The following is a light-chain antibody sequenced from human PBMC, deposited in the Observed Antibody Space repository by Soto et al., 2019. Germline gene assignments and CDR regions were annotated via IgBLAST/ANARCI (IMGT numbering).Light chain of an antibody. CDR3: SSYTSATTYV. V-gene: IGLV2-14*01. J-gene: IGLJ1*01. CDR2: EVS. Sequence: QSVLTQPDSVSGSPGQSITISCTGTSSDVGAYDYVSWYQHHPGKAPKLMIHEVSDRPSGISNRFSGSKSGNTASLTISGLQAEDEADYYCSSYTSATTYVFGTGTKVTVL. CDR1: SSDVGAYDY.